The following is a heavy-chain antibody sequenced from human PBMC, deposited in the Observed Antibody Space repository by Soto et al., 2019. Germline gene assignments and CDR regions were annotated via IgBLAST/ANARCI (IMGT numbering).Heavy chain of an antibody. CDR3: AKATATGGGAFDI. J-gene: IGHJ3*02. Sequence: PGGSLRLSCAASGFTFSTYGMHWVRQAPGKGLEWVAVIWYDGSNKYYADSVKGRFTISRDSSKNTVYLQMNSLTAGDTALYYCAKATATGGGAFDICGQGTMVTVSS. D-gene: IGHD2-8*02. CDR1: GFTFSTYG. V-gene: IGHV3-33*06. CDR2: IWYDGSNK.